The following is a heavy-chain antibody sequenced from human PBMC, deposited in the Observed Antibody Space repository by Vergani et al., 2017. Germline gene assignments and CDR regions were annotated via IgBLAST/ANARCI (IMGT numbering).Heavy chain of an antibody. CDR3: ASIYYDRTGGAVDI. Sequence: QVQLVQSGAEVKKPGSSVKVSCKASGGTFSSYAISWVRQAPGQGLEWMGRIIPIFGTANYAQKFQGRVTITADESTSTAYIELSSLRSEDSAVYYCASIYYDRTGGAVDIWDQGTMVTVSS. V-gene: IGHV1-69*13. J-gene: IGHJ3*02. CDR2: IIPIFGTA. D-gene: IGHD3-22*01. CDR1: GGTFSSYA.